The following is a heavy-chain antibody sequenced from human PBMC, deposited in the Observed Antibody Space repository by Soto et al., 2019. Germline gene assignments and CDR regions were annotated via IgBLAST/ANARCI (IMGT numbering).Heavy chain of an antibody. CDR3: ARAVTWGLDV. V-gene: IGHV3-48*02. Sequence: EVQLVESGGGLVQPGGSLRLSCAASGFTFSLYSMSWVRQAPGKGLEWVSYISRSSTGIHYADSVKGRFTISRDDATNSMQLQMNSLRDGDTAVYYWARAVTWGLDVWCQGTTVSISS. CDR1: GFTFSLYS. D-gene: IGHD3-10*01. J-gene: IGHJ6*02. CDR2: ISRSSTGI.